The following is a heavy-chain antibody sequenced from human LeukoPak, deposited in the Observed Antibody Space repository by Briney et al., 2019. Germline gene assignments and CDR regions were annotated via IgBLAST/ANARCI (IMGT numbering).Heavy chain of an antibody. CDR3: ARGSTNFDY. CDR1: GFTFSSYA. Sequence: TGGSLRLSCAASGFTFSSYAMHWVRQAPAKGLEWVAVISYDGSNKYYADSVKGRFTISRDNSKNTLYLQMNSLRAEDTAVYYCARGSTNFDYWGQGTLVTVSS. CDR2: ISYDGSNK. D-gene: IGHD2-2*01. V-gene: IGHV3-30-3*01. J-gene: IGHJ4*02.